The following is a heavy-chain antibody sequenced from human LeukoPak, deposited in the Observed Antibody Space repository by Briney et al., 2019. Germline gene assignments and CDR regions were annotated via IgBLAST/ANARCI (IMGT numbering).Heavy chain of an antibody. Sequence: SETLSLTCAVYGGSFSGYYWSWIRQPPGKGLEWIGEINHSGSTNYNPSLKSRVTISVDTSKNQFSLKLSSVTAEDTALYYCARVARNYYYMDVWGKGTTVTVSS. V-gene: IGHV4-34*01. CDR3: ARVARNYYYMDV. J-gene: IGHJ6*03. CDR1: GGSFSGYY. D-gene: IGHD5-12*01. CDR2: INHSGST.